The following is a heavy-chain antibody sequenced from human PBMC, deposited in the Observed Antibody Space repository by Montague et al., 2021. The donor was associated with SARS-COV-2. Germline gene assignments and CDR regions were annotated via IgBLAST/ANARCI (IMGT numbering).Heavy chain of an antibody. V-gene: IGHV4-31*03. CDR3: ARARAVVPTTRNWFDP. CDR2: IYYSGST. Sequence: TLSLTCTVSGGSISSGGYYWSWIRQHPGKGLEWIGDIYYSGSTYYNPSLKSRLTISVDTSKNRFSLKLSSVTAADTAMYYCARARAVVPTTRNWFDPWGQGPLVTVSS. J-gene: IGHJ5*02. CDR1: GGSISSGGYY. D-gene: IGHD2-2*01.